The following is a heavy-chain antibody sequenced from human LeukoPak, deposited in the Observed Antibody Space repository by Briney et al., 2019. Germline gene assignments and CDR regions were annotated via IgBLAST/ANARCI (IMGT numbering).Heavy chain of an antibody. D-gene: IGHD6-13*01. CDR1: GDTFSSCA. CDR2: IIPILGTA. Sequence: SVKVSCKASGDTFSSCAISWVRQAPGQGLEWMGGIIPILGTANYAQRFQGRVTITTDESTSTAYMELSSLRSEDRAVYYCARIPYSSSWYQGFDPWGQGTLVTVSS. CDR3: ARIPYSSSWYQGFDP. V-gene: IGHV1-69*05. J-gene: IGHJ5*02.